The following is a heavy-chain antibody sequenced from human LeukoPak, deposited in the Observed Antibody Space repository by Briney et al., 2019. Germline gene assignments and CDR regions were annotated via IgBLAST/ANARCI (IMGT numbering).Heavy chain of an antibody. V-gene: IGHV5-51*01. D-gene: IGHD5-24*01. J-gene: IGHJ4*02. Sequence: GESLKISCKGSGYSLTSYWIGWVRQMPGKGLEWMGIIYPGDSDTRYSPSFQGQVTISADKSISTAYLQWSSLKASDTAMYYCARWTGWLPNGGGFDYWGQGTLVTVSS. CDR3: ARWTGWLPNGGGFDY. CDR2: IYPGDSDT. CDR1: GYSLTSYW.